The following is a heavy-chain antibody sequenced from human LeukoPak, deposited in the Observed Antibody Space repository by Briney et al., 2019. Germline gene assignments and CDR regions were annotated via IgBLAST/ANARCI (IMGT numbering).Heavy chain of an antibody. CDR3: ARGRGHKYGDTDYYYYMDV. CDR1: GGTFSSYA. D-gene: IGHD4-17*01. J-gene: IGHJ6*03. Sequence: SVTVSCKASGGTFSSYAISWVRQAPGQGLEWMGGIIPIFGTANYAQKFQGRVTITTDESTSTAYMELSSLRSEDTAVYYCARGRGHKYGDTDYYYYMDVWGKGTTVTVSS. CDR2: IIPIFGTA. V-gene: IGHV1-69*05.